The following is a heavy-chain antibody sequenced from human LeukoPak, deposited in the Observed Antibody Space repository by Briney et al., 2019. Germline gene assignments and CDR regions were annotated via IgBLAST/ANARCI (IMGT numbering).Heavy chain of an antibody. CDR2: VNYSGST. CDR3: ARRGIYWIDY. D-gene: IGHD3-16*01. Sequence: PSQTLSLTCSVSGASLSSGGYYWSWIRQLPGKGLEWIGYVNYSGSTYYNPSLKSRVTISVDTSRNQFSLKLSSVTAADSAVYYCARRGIYWIDYWGQGTLVTVSS. J-gene: IGHJ4*02. CDR1: GASLSSGGYY. V-gene: IGHV4-31*03.